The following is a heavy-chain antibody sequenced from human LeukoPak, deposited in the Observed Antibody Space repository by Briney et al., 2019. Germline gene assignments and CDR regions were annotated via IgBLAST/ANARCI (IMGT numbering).Heavy chain of an antibody. CDR1: VFTFSVYA. V-gene: IGHV3-23*01. CDR3: ARLRGGVRNRRYGMDV. Sequence: GGSLRLSCAASVFTFSVYAISWVRQAPWKGLEWVSAIVGSGGSKYYADSVKGRFTISRDNSKNTMFLQMNSLRAEDTAVYYCARLRGGVRNRRYGMDVWGQGTTVTVSS. D-gene: IGHD3-16*01. CDR2: IVGSGGSK. J-gene: IGHJ6*02.